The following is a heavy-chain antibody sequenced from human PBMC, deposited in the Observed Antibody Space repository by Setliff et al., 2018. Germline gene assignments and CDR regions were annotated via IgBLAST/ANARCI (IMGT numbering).Heavy chain of an antibody. CDR3: VRHLWGRWMAASSDYFDY. V-gene: IGHV4-34*01. J-gene: IGHJ4*02. CDR1: GGSFNVYF. Sequence: SETLSLTCAVYGGSFNVYFWSWIRQPPGKGLEWIGEISHSGSTNYSPSLKSRVTMSVDKSKNQFSLNLNSVTAADTAVYYCVRHLWGRWMAASSDYFDYWGQGSLVTVSS. CDR2: ISHSGST. D-gene: IGHD3-3*02.